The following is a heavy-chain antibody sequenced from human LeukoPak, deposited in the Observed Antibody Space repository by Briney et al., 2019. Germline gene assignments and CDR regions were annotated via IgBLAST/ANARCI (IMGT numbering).Heavy chain of an antibody. V-gene: IGHV4-59*02. CDR3: ARDPGAMAGSLDY. Sequence: KPSETLSLTCAVSGGSVSRYYWNWIRQPPGKGLEWIGYINYRGSTNYNPSLKSRVTMSVDTSKNQFSLKLTSVTAADTAMYYCARDPGAMAGSLDYWGQGTLVAVSS. J-gene: IGHJ4*02. D-gene: IGHD6-19*01. CDR1: GGSVSRYY. CDR2: INYRGST.